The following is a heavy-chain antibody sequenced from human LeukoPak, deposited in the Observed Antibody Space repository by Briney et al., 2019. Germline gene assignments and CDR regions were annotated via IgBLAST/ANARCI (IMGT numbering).Heavy chain of an antibody. CDR3: AGELAATHGFDY. D-gene: IGHD2-15*01. V-gene: IGHV4-61*01. Sequence: SETLSLICTVCGGSVSSGSYYWSWIRQPPGKGLEWIGYIYYSGSTYYNPSLKSRVTISVDTSKNQCSVKLSSVTAADTVVYYCAGELAATHGFDYWGQGTLVTVSS. CDR2: IYYSGST. CDR1: GGSVSSGSYY. J-gene: IGHJ4*02.